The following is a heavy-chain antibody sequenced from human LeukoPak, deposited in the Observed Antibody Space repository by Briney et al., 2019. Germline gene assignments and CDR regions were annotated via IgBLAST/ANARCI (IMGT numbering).Heavy chain of an antibody. CDR3: ARHGYWFDP. Sequence: SETLSLTCTVSGGSISSHYWSWIRQPPGKGLEWIGYIYYSGSTNYNPSLKSRVTISVDTSKNQFSLKLSSVTAADTAVYYCARHGYWFDPWGQGTLVTVSS. CDR1: GGSISSHY. V-gene: IGHV4-59*08. J-gene: IGHJ5*02. CDR2: IYYSGST.